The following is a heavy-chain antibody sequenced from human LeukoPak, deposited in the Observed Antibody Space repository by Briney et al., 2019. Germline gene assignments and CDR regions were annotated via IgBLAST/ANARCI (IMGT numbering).Heavy chain of an antibody. CDR3: ARDGGYRRGYFDY. V-gene: IGHV4-61*09. J-gene: IGHJ4*02. D-gene: IGHD6-25*01. CDR1: GGSISSGSYY. CDR2: LYTGGST. Sequence: NPSETLSLTCTVSGGSISSGSYYWSWIRQPAGKGLEWIGHLYTGGSTYYNPSLNSRITISVDTSKNQFSLRLSSVTAADTAVYYCARDGGYRRGYFDYWGQGTLVTVSP.